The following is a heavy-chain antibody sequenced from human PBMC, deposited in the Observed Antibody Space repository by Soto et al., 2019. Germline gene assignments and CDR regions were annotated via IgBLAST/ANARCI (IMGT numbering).Heavy chain of an antibody. CDR1: GFIFSSYE. CDR3: ARVSAAFDY. V-gene: IGHV3-48*03. J-gene: IGHJ4*02. CDR2: ISSSGSTI. D-gene: IGHD6-25*01. Sequence: GGSLRLCCAASGFIFSSYEMNWVRRAPGKGLQWVSYISSSGSTIYYADSVKGRFTISRDNAKNSLYLQMNSLIAEDTAVYYCARVSAAFDYLGEGQLVTV.